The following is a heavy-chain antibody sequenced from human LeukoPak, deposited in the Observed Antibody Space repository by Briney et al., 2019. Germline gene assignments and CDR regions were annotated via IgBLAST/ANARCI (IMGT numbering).Heavy chain of an antibody. CDR3: ARDLKDIVVVPAGTYYYYYMDV. CDR1: GFTFSSYA. CDR2: ISYDGSNK. D-gene: IGHD2-2*01. J-gene: IGHJ6*03. Sequence: PGGSLRLSCAASGFTFSSYAMHWARQAPGKGLEWVAVISYDGSNKYYADSVKGRFTISRDNSKNTLYLQMNSLRAEDTAVYYCARDLKDIVVVPAGTYYYYYMDVWGKGTTVTVSS. V-gene: IGHV3-30-3*01.